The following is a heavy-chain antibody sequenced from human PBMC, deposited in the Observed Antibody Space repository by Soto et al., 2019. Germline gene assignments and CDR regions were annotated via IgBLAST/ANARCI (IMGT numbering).Heavy chain of an antibody. CDR3: ARDRRDYNITGTWRAIYYYMDV. CDR1: GFAFSNYA. D-gene: IGHD1-20*01. Sequence: PGGSLRLSCAASGFAFSNYAMHWVRQAPGKGLEWVAVIYSGGSTYYADSVKGRFTISRDDSKNTLYLQMNSLRAEDTAVYYCARDRRDYNITGTWRAIYYYMDVWGKGTTVTVSS. J-gene: IGHJ6*03. CDR2: IYSGGST. V-gene: IGHV3-66*01.